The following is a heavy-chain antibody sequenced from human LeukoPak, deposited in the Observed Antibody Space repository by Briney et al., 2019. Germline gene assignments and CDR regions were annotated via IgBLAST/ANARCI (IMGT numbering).Heavy chain of an antibody. V-gene: IGHV4-61*01. CDR1: GGSVSSDTYY. CDR2: ISYNGAS. J-gene: IGHJ5*02. CDR3: ARSYGSRSYYPFDP. D-gene: IGHD3-10*01. Sequence: SETLSPTCTVSGGSVSSDTYYWSWIRQPPGKGLEGIGYISYNGASNYNPSLKSRVTMSVDTSKNQFSLKLSSVIAADTAVYYFARSYGSRSYYPFDPWGQGTLVTVSS.